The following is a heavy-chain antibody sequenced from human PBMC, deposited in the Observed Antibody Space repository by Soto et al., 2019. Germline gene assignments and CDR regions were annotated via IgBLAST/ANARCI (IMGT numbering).Heavy chain of an antibody. CDR2: IWYDGSNR. V-gene: IGHV3-33*01. CDR1: GFTFSSYG. CDR3: ARWGPAARTIFTADSDY. D-gene: IGHD2-2*01. Sequence: GGSLRLSCAAFGFTFSSYGMHWVRQAPGKGLEWVAVIWYDGSNRYHADSVKGRFTISRDNSKNTVYLEMNSLRVEDTAVYYCARWGPAARTIFTADSDYGGQGILVTVSS. J-gene: IGHJ4*02.